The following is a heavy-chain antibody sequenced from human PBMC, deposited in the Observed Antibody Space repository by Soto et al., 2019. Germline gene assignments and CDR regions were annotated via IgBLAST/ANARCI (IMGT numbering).Heavy chain of an antibody. V-gene: IGHV3-23*01. CDR3: AKVDTWAYFDY. Sequence: GGSLRLSCAASGFTFSSYAMSWVRQAPGKGLEWVSSISHSSGDTYYADSVKGRFTISRDNSRNTLYLQLSSLRDEDTAVYYCAKVDTWAYFDYWGQGTPVTVSS. CDR2: ISHSSGDT. J-gene: IGHJ4*02. CDR1: GFTFSSYA. D-gene: IGHD1-26*01.